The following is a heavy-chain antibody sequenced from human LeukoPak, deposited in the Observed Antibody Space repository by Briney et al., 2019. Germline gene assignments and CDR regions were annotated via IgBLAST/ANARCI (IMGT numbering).Heavy chain of an antibody. J-gene: IGHJ6*02. Sequence: PSETLSLTCTVSGGSISSSSYCWGWIRQPPGKGLEWIGSIYYSGSTYYNPSLKSRVTISVDTSKNQFSLKLSSVTAADTAVYYCSRQYSSSWYNRNPPSYGMDVWGQGTTVTVSS. V-gene: IGHV4-39*01. CDR3: SRQYSSSWYNRNPPSYGMDV. CDR1: GGSISSSSYC. CDR2: IYYSGST. D-gene: IGHD6-13*01.